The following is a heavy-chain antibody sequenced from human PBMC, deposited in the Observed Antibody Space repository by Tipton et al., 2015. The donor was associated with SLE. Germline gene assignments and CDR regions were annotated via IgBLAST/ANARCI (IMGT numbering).Heavy chain of an antibody. V-gene: IGHV4-38-2*02. CDR2: IHHSGIT. Sequence: TLSLTCNVSGYSIRDGYYWGWIRQAPGKGLEWIGTIHHSGITYYNPSLKSRVTISVDTSKNQFSLKVRSVTAADTAVYYCAREYSDYDYRTFDHWGQGTLVTVSS. CDR1: GYSIRDGYY. D-gene: IGHD5-12*01. CDR3: AREYSDYDYRTFDH. J-gene: IGHJ4*02.